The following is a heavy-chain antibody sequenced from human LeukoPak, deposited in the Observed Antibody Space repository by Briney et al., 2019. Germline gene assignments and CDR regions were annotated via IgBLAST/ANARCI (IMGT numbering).Heavy chain of an antibody. D-gene: IGHD3-22*01. Sequence: GGSLRLSCAASGLTFSSYTMHWVRQAPGKGLEYVSAISSNGGSTYYANSVKGRFTISRDNSKNTLYLQMGSLRAEDMAVYYCARWRHSSGYYYDDWGQGTLVTVSS. J-gene: IGHJ4*02. V-gene: IGHV3-64*01. CDR3: ARWRHSSGYYYDD. CDR1: GLTFSSYT. CDR2: ISSNGGST.